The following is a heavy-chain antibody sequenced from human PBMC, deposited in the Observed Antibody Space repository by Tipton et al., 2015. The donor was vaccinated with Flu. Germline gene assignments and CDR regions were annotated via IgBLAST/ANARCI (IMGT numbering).Heavy chain of an antibody. CDR2: IYSDGRA. V-gene: IGHV3-53*01. J-gene: IGHJ5*02. Sequence: SLRLSCAASGFTFSSYGMHWLRQAPGKGLEWVSVIYSDGRAYYVDSVKGRFTVSRDDSKNMLSLQMDSLRAEDTAVYYCTRGQGANPWGQGTLVTVSS. CDR3: TRGQGANP. CDR1: GFTFSSYG.